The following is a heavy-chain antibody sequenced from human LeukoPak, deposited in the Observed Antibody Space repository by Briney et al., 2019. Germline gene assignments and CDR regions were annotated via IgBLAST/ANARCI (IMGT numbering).Heavy chain of an antibody. D-gene: IGHD4-17*01. CDR3: ARGGYGDYVSR. V-gene: IGHV1-8*01. CDR2: MNSNSGET. J-gene: IGHJ4*02. CDR1: GYTFTTYD. Sequence: ASVKVSCKASGYTFTTYDISWLRQATGQGLEWMGWMNSNSGETVSAQRFQGRITMTRNISISTAYMELSSLRSEDTAVYYCARGGYGDYVSRWGQGTLVTVSS.